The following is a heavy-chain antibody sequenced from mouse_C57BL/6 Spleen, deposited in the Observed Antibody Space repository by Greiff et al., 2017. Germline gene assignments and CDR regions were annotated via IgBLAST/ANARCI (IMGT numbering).Heavy chain of an antibody. Sequence: EVQLQESGPGLVKPSQSLSLTCSVTGYSITSGYYWNWIRQFPGNKLEWMGYISYDGSNNYNPSLKNRISITRDTSKNQFFLKLNSVTTEDTATYYCARRGWLLLYYAMDYWGQGTSVTVSS. V-gene: IGHV3-6*01. CDR1: GYSITSGYY. CDR3: ARRGWLLLYYAMDY. D-gene: IGHD2-3*01. J-gene: IGHJ4*01. CDR2: ISYDGSN.